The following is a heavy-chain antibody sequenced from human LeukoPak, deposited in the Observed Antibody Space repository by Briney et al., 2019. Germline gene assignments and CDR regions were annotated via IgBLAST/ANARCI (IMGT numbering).Heavy chain of an antibody. J-gene: IGHJ3*02. CDR3: AREGSAFDI. V-gene: IGHV4-4*02. CDR1: GGSMTSSNW. CDR2: IYHSGKT. Sequence: SETLSLTCVVSGGSMTSSNWWSWVRQSPGKGLEWIGSIYHSGKTYYNPSLKSRVTISVDTSKNQFSLNLSSVTAADTAVYFCAREGSAFDIWGQGTMVTVSS.